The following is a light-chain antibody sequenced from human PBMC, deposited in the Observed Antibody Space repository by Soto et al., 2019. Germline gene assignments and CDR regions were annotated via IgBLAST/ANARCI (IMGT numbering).Light chain of an antibody. J-gene: IGKJ1*01. CDR2: AAS. CDR3: QQANSFPRT. Sequence: DIQMTQSPSSVSASVGDRVTITCRASQAISTWLAWYQQKPGKAPKLLIYAASNLQTGVPSRFYGSGSGTDFTLTISSLQTEDFATYYCQQANSFPRTFGQGTKVEIK. CDR1: QAISTW. V-gene: IGKV1D-12*01.